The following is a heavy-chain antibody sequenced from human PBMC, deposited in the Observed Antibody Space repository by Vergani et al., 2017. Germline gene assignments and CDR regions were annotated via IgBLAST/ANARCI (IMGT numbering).Heavy chain of an antibody. CDR3: AKDRDTVTNPFYYYYYGMDV. J-gene: IGHJ6*02. V-gene: IGHV3-21*04. CDR1: GFSFSTYS. CDR2: ISSSSSYK. Sequence: EVQLVESGGGLVKPGGSLRLSCAASGFSFSTYSMNWVRQAPGKGLEWVSSISSSSSYKYYADSVKGRFTISRDNAKNSLYLQMNSLRAEDTAVYYCAKDRDTVTNPFYYYYYGMDVWGQGP. D-gene: IGHD4-17*01.